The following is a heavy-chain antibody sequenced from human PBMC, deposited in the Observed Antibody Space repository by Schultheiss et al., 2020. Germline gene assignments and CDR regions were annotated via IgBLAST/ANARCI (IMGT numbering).Heavy chain of an antibody. CDR1: GYSFTSYW. CDR2: IYPGDSDT. V-gene: IGHV5-51*01. D-gene: IGHD3-10*01. J-gene: IGHJ5*02. CDR3: ARQGSHMVQGVIIWGGWFDP. Sequence: GESLKISCKGSGYSFTSYWIGWVRQMPGKGLEWMGIIYPGDSDTRYSPSFQGQVTISADKSISTAYLQWSSLKASDTAMYYCARQGSHMVQGVIIWGGWFDPWGQGTLVTVSS.